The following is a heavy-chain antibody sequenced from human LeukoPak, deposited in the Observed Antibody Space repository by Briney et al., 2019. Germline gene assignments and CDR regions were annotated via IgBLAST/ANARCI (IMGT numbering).Heavy chain of an antibody. Sequence: SETLSLTCTVSGGSISSYYWSWIRQPPGKGLEWIGYIYYSGSTNYNPSLKSRVTISVDTSKNQFSLKLSSVTAADTAVYYCARERIAVADLFDYWGQGTLVTVSS. V-gene: IGHV4-59*12. J-gene: IGHJ4*02. CDR2: IYYSGST. CDR3: ARERIAVADLFDY. CDR1: GGSISSYY. D-gene: IGHD6-19*01.